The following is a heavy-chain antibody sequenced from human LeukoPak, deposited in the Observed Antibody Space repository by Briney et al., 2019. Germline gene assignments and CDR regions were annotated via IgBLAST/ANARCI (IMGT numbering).Heavy chain of an antibody. D-gene: IGHD3-22*01. CDR3: ARGGFYSDSSNYHPFDF. CDR1: GGTFSSYA. CDR2: IIPIFGTA. V-gene: IGHV1-69*05. Sequence: SVKVSCKASGGTFSSYAISWVRQAPGQGLEWMGRIIPIFGTANYAQKFQGRVTITTDESTSTAYMELSSLRSEDTAVYYCARGGFYSDSSNYHPFDFWGQGTLVTVSS. J-gene: IGHJ4*02.